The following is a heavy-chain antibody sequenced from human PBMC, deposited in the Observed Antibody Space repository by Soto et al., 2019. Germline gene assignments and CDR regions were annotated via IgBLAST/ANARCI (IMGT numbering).Heavy chain of an antibody. CDR1: GFTFSSYA. D-gene: IGHD6-13*01. V-gene: IGHV3-64D*06. Sequence: PGGSLRLSCSASGFTFSSYAMHWVRQAPGKGLEYVSAISSNGGSTYYADSVKGRFTISRDNSKNTLYLKMSSLRAEDTAVYYCALSFGIAAAGTYYFDYWGQGTLVTVSS. CDR2: ISSNGGST. J-gene: IGHJ4*02. CDR3: ALSFGIAAAGTYYFDY.